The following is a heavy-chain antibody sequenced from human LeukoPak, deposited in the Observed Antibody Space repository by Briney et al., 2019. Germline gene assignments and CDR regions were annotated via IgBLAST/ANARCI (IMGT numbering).Heavy chain of an antibody. Sequence: SETLSLTCTVSGSMYNYYWSWIRQPPGKGLEWIGYIHYSGSTNYNPSLKSRVTISVDTSKNQFSLKLSSVTAADTAVYYCARGGYYDSSGYYGDAFDIWGQGTMVTVSS. D-gene: IGHD3-22*01. CDR3: ARGGYYDSSGYYGDAFDI. CDR1: GSMYNYY. CDR2: IHYSGST. J-gene: IGHJ3*02. V-gene: IGHV4-59*01.